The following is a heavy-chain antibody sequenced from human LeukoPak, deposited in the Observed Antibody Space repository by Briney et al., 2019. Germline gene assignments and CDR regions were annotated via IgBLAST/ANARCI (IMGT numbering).Heavy chain of an antibody. V-gene: IGHV3-23*01. CDR3: AKVQRAYYYDSSGPDAFDI. D-gene: IGHD3-22*01. Sequence: PGGSLRLSCAASGFTFSSYAMSWVRQAPGKGLEWVSAISGSGGSTYYADSVKGRFTISRDNSKNTLYLQMNSLGAEDTAVYYCAKVQRAYYYDSSGPDAFDIWGQGTMVTVSS. CDR1: GFTFSSYA. CDR2: ISGSGGST. J-gene: IGHJ3*02.